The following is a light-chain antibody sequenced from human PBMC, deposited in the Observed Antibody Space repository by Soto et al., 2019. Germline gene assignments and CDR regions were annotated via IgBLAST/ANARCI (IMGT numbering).Light chain of an antibody. CDR2: AAS. CDR1: QTVSSSF. V-gene: IGKV3-20*01. CDR3: QQYGSSGT. Sequence: EIVLTQSPGTLSLSPGERATLSCRASQTVSSSFLAWYQPTPGQAPRLLIYAASSRATGIPDRFSGSGSGTDFTLTISRLEPEDFAVYYCQQYGSSGTFGQGTKVDI. J-gene: IGKJ1*01.